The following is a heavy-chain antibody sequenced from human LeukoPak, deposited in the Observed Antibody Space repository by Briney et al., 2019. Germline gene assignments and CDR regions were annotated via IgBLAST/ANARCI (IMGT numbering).Heavy chain of an antibody. D-gene: IGHD6-13*01. V-gene: IGHV5-51*01. CDR2: IFPTDSNT. Sequence: GESLKISCKGSGYNFTNHWIGWVRQMPGKGLEWMGIIFPTDSNTKYSPSFRGQVTISADKSINTAYLQWSSLKAWDTAIYYCARHSSRWFAGGGFDIWGQGTMVSVSS. J-gene: IGHJ3*02. CDR3: ARHSSRWFAGGGFDI. CDR1: GYNFTNHW.